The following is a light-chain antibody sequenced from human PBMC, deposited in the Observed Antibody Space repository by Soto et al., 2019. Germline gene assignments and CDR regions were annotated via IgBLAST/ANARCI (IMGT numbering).Light chain of an antibody. V-gene: IGKV3-20*01. CDR3: QQYGSSPPMYT. CDR1: QSVSSSS. Sequence: EIVLTQSPGTLSLSPGERATLSCRASQSVSSSSLAWYQQKPGQAPGLLIYGASSRATGIPDRFSGSGSGTDFTLTISRLEPEDFAVYYCQQYGSSPPMYTFGQGPKLEIK. CDR2: GAS. J-gene: IGKJ2*01.